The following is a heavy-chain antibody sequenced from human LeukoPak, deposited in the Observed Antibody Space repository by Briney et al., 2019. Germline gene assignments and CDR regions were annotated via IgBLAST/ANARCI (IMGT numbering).Heavy chain of an antibody. J-gene: IGHJ4*02. D-gene: IGHD4-17*01. Sequence: SETLSLTCTVSGGSISGYYWSWIRPPPGKGLEWIAYIYYSVSSVYNPSLKGRVTISVDTSKNQSSLKLSSVTAADTAVYYCARHRDSGDYPLDYWGQGTLVTVSS. CDR2: IYYSVSS. CDR3: ARHRDSGDYPLDY. V-gene: IGHV4-59*08. CDR1: GGSISGYY.